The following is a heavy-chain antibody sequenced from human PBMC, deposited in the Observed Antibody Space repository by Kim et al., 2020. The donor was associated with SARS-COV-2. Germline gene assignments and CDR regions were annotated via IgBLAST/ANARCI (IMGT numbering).Heavy chain of an antibody. D-gene: IGHD1-26*01. CDR3: AADIVGDIAS. J-gene: IGHJ5*02. CDR2: KT. V-gene: IGHV1-58*01. Sequence: KTYYAQNFQERVTITRDMSTSTAYMQLSNLRAEDTAIYYCAADIVGDIASWGQGTLVIVSS.